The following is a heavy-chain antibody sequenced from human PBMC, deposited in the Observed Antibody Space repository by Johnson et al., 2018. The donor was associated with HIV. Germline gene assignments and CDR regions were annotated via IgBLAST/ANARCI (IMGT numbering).Heavy chain of an antibody. V-gene: IGHV3-9*01. CDR3: ARGISNWNYFDDDAFDI. Sequence: VQLVESGGGLVQPGRSLRLSCAASGFTFDDYAMHWVRQAPGQGLAWVSGISWNSGSIGYADSVTVRFTISKDNAKNALYLQMDSLRVDDTAVYYCARGISNWNYFDDDAFDIWGQGTMVTVSS. CDR1: GFTFDDYA. J-gene: IGHJ3*02. CDR2: ISWNSGSI. D-gene: IGHD1-7*01.